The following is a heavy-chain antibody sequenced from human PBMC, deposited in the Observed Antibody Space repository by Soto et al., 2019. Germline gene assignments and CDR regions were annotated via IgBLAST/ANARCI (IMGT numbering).Heavy chain of an antibody. CDR2: ASGSGSGT. CDR1: GFTFSDFA. D-gene: IGHD2-2*01. V-gene: IGHV3-23*01. CDR3: EKRTPAVAAATDH. J-gene: IGHJ4*02. Sequence: GGSLRLSCAASGFTFSDFAMAWVRQAPGKGLEWVSSASGSGSGTYYADSVKGRFTISRDNSKNTLFLHMTNLRAGDTALYFCEKRTPAVAAATDHWGQGTLVTVSS.